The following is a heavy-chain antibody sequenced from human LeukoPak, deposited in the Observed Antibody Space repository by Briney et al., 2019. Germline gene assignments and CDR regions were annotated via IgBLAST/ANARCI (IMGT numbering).Heavy chain of an antibody. CDR3: AVRAAADLYD. D-gene: IGHD2-15*01. V-gene: IGHV3-21*01. CDR1: GVTLRTYN. J-gene: IGHJ4*02. CDR2: ISSGSSYI. Sequence: MPRGSLTLSYAASGVTLRTYNVDCVRQAPGKGLEWVSSISSGSSYIYYADSVKGRFTISRENAKNSLYLQMNSLRAEATAGFSRAVRAAADLYDWGQGTLVTVSS.